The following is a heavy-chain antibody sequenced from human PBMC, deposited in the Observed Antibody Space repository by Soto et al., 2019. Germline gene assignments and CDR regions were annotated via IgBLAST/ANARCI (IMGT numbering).Heavy chain of an antibody. D-gene: IGHD2-15*01. CDR1: GYTFTSYG. CDR3: ARAAMGYCRGGSCPLGMDV. CDR2: ISAYNGNT. Sequence: QVQVVQSGAEVKKPGASVKVSCKASGYTFTSYGFSWVRQAPGQGLEWMGCISAYNGNTNYAQKLQGRVTMTTDTSTSTAYMELRSLRSDDTAVYFCARAAMGYCRGGSCPLGMDVWGQGTTVTVSS. V-gene: IGHV1-18*01. J-gene: IGHJ6*02.